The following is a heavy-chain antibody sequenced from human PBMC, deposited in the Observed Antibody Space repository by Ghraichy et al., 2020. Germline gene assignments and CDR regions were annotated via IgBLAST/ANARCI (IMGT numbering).Heavy chain of an antibody. Sequence: ASVKVSCKASGYTFTGYYIHWVRQAPGQGLEWMGRINPNSGGTNYAQNFQGRVTMTRDTSISTAYMELSRLRSDDAAMYYCARVYISSPHWYFDLWGRGTLVTVSS. D-gene: IGHD6-13*01. V-gene: IGHV1-2*06. CDR1: GYTFTGYY. CDR3: ARVYISSPHWYFDL. CDR2: INPNSGGT. J-gene: IGHJ2*01.